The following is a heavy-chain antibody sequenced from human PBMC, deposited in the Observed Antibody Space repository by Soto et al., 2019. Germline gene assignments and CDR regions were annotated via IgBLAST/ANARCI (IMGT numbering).Heavy chain of an antibody. CDR3: ARVGGQLVPGFDY. J-gene: IGHJ4*02. CDR2: ISSSSSYI. Sequence: EVQLVESGGGLVKPGGSLRLSCAASGFTFSSYSMNWVRQAPGKGLEWVSSISSSSSYIYYADSVKGRFTISRDNAKNSLYLQMNSLRAEDPAVYYCARVGGQLVPGFDYWGQGTLVTVSS. V-gene: IGHV3-21*01. D-gene: IGHD6-6*01. CDR1: GFTFSSYS.